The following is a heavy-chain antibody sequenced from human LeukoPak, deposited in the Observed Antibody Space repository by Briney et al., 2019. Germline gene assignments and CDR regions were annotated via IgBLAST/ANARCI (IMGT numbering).Heavy chain of an antibody. CDR3: ARVREDTGGDY. D-gene: IGHD3-10*01. Sequence: GGPLRLSCAASGFTFSSYEMNWVRQAPGKGLEWVSYISSSGSTIYYADSVKGRFTISRDNAKNSLYLQMNSLRAEDTAVYYCARVREDTGGDYWGQGTLVTVSS. J-gene: IGHJ4*02. CDR2: ISSSGSTI. CDR1: GFTFSSYE. V-gene: IGHV3-48*03.